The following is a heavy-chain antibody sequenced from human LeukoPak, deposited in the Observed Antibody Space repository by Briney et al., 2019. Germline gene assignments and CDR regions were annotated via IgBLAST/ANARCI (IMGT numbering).Heavy chain of an antibody. J-gene: IGHJ1*01. D-gene: IGHD2-21*02. CDR1: GFTFSNAW. V-gene: IGHV3-15*01. Sequence: PGGSLRLSCAASGFTFSNAWMSWVRQAPGKGLEWVGRIKSKTDGGTTDYAAPVKGRFTISRDDSKNTLYLQMNSLKTEDTAVYYCTTDNFPHCGGDCYTGAEYFQHWGQGTLVTVSS. CDR3: TTDNFPHCGGDCYTGAEYFQH. CDR2: IKSKTDGGTT.